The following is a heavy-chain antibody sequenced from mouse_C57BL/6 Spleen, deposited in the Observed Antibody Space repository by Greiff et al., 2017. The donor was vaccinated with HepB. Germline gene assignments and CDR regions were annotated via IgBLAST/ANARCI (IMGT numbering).Heavy chain of an antibody. CDR1: GFTFSYYG. Sequence: EVKLVESGGGLVKPGGSLKLSCAASGFTFSYYGMHWVRQAPEKGLEWVAYISSGSSTIYYADTVKGRFTISRDNAKNTLFLQMTSLRSEDTAMYYCARQGNSPFDYWGQGTTLTVSS. CDR3: ARQGNSPFDY. D-gene: IGHD2-1*01. V-gene: IGHV5-17*01. CDR2: ISSGSSTI. J-gene: IGHJ2*01.